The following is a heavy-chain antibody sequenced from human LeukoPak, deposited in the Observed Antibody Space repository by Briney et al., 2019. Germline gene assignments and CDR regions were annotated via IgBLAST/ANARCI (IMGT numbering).Heavy chain of an antibody. D-gene: IGHD3-10*01. V-gene: IGHV3-23*01. CDR3: AKDLRVH. J-gene: IGHJ4*02. Sequence: GGSLRLSCAASGFTISSYDMSWVRQAPGKGLEWVSSITDNGVSTYHADSVKGRFTISRDNSKNMLYLQMNSLRAEDTALYYCAKDLRVHWGQGTLVTVSS. CDR1: GFTISSYD. CDR2: ITDNGVST.